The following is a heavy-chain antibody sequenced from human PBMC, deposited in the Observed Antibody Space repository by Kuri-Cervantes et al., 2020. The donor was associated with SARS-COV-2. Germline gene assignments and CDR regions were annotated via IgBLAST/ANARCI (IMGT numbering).Heavy chain of an antibody. V-gene: IGHV4-39*07. CDR1: GGSISSSSYY. CDR3: AGTTKLVGATIFDY. CDR2: IYYSGST. D-gene: IGHD1-26*01. Sequence: ESLKISCTVSGGSISSSSYYWGWIRQPPGKGLEWIGSIYYSGSTYYNPSLKSRVTISVDTSKNQFSLKLSSVTAADTAVYYCAGTTKLVGATIFDYWGQGTLVTVSS. J-gene: IGHJ4*02.